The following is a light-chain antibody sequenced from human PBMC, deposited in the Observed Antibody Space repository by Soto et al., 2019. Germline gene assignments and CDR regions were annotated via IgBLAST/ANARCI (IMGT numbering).Light chain of an antibody. CDR2: GAS. V-gene: IGKV3-20*01. Sequence: EIVLTQSPGTLSLSPGERATLSCRASQSVGSSYLAWYQQKPGRAPMLLIYGASSRATGIPDRFSGSGSGTDFTLTISRLEPEDVAVYYCQQYGSSPRLTFGGGTKVDIK. CDR1: QSVGSSY. J-gene: IGKJ4*01. CDR3: QQYGSSPRLT.